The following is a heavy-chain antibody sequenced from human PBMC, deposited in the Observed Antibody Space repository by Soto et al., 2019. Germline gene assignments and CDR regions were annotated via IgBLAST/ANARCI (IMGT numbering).Heavy chain of an antibody. J-gene: IGHJ3*02. CDR3: ARRKEGIADAFDI. D-gene: IGHD6-13*01. CDR2: IYPGDSDT. CDR1: GYRFTSYW. Sequence: GESLKISCKGSGYRFTSYWSGWVRQMPGKGLEWMGIIYPGDSDTRYSPSFQGQVTISADKSISTAYLQWSSLKASDTAMYYCARRKEGIADAFDIWGQGTMVTVSS. V-gene: IGHV5-51*01.